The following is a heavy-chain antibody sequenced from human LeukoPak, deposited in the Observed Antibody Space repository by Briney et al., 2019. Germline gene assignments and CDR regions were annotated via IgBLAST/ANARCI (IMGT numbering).Heavy chain of an antibody. D-gene: IGHD3-22*01. CDR1: GYSFTSYW. J-gene: IGHJ4*02. Sequence: HGESLKISCKGSGYSFTSYWIGWVRQMPGKGLEWMGIIYPGDSDTRYSPSFQGQVTISADKSISTAYLQWSSLKASDTAMYYCARHAIITYYYDSSGYYIDYWGQGTLVTVSS. V-gene: IGHV5-51*01. CDR2: IYPGDSDT. CDR3: ARHAIITYYYDSSGYYIDY.